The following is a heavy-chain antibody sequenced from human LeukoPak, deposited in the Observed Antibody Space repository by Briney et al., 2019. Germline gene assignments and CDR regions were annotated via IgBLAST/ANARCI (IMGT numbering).Heavy chain of an antibody. CDR3: ARVSKKLRGAFDI. CDR2: INPNSGGT. V-gene: IGHV1-2*02. J-gene: IGHJ3*02. Sequence: ASVTVSCKASGYTFTGYYMHWVRQAPGQGLEWVGWINPNSGGTNYAQKFQGRVTMTRDTSISTAYMELSRLRSDDTAVYYCARVSKKLRGAFDIWGQGTMVTVSS. D-gene: IGHD1-1*01. CDR1: GYTFTGYY.